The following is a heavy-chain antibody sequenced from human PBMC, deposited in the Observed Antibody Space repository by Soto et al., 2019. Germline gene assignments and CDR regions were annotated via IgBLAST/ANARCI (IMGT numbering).Heavy chain of an antibody. CDR2: VYHSGTS. V-gene: IGHV4-31*03. Sequence: SATLSLTCTVTGGSIASGGCYGTWLRQRPGKGLEWIGCVYHSGTSYSNPSLEGRVSLSVDTSRNHFSLRLNSVTAADTAVYYCVKDSNSRVVGVTLFDYWGQG. CDR1: GGSIASGGCY. J-gene: IGHJ4*02. D-gene: IGHD3-16*01. CDR3: VKDSNSRVVGVTLFDY.